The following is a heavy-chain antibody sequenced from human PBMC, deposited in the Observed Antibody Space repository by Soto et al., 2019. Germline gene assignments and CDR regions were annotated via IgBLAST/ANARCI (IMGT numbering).Heavy chain of an antibody. CDR1: GGSISSYY. J-gene: IGHJ3*02. CDR2: IYYSGST. CDR3: ARHVHSGSYHDAFDI. Sequence: SETLSLTCTVSGGSISSYYWSWIRQPPGKGLEWIGYIYYSGSTNYNPSLKSRVTISVDTSKNQFSLKLSSVTAADTAVYYCARHVHSGSYHDAFDIWGQGTMVTVSS. V-gene: IGHV4-59*08. D-gene: IGHD1-26*01.